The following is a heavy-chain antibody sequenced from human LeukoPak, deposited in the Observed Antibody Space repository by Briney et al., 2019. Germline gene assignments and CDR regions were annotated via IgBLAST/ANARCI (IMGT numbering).Heavy chain of an antibody. V-gene: IGHV1-18*01. D-gene: IGHD3-9*01. CDR3: ARLRDYDILTGSMDV. CDR2: ISAYNSNT. J-gene: IGHJ6*03. CDR1: GYTFTSYG. Sequence: ASVKVSCKASGYTFTSYGISWVRQAPGQGLEWMGWISAYNSNTNYAQKLQGRVTMTTDTPTSTAYMELRSLRSDDTAVYYCARLRDYDILTGSMDVWGKGTTVTISS.